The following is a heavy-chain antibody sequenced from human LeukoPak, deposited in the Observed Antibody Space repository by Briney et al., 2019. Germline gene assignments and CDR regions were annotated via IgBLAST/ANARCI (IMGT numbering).Heavy chain of an antibody. V-gene: IGHV3-23*01. CDR2: ISGSGGST. J-gene: IGHJ4*02. CDR1: GFTFSSYA. CDR3: AKPSTPSIVVVVAATPDS. D-gene: IGHD2-15*01. Sequence: GGSLRLSCAASGFTFSSYAMSCVRQAPGKGLEWVSAISGSGGSTYYADSVKGRFTISRDNSKNTLYLQMNSLRAEDTAVYYCAKPSTPSIVVVVAATPDSWGQGTLVTVSS.